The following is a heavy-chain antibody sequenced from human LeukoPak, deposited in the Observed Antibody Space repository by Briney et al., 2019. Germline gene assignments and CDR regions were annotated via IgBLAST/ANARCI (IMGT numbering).Heavy chain of an antibody. D-gene: IGHD6-13*01. Sequence: SVKVSCKASGGTFSSYAISWVRQAPGQGLEWMGGIIPIFGTANYAQKFQGRVTITTDESTSTAYMELSSLRSEDTAVYYCAREYLSCSSWYCQGYWGQGTLVTVSS. CDR3: AREYLSCSSWYCQGY. J-gene: IGHJ4*02. V-gene: IGHV1-69*05. CDR2: IIPIFGTA. CDR1: GGTFSSYA.